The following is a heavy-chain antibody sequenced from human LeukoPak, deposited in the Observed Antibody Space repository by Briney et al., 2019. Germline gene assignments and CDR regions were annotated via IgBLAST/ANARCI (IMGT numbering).Heavy chain of an antibody. J-gene: IGHJ4*02. CDR1: GFTFNGYS. CDR2: ISTSSSYI. CDR3: ARNRGDPSYFDY. D-gene: IGHD4-17*01. V-gene: IGHV3-21*01. Sequence: PGGSLRLSCTASGFTFNGYSMNWVRQAPGKGLEWVSSISTSSSYIYYADSVKGRFTISRNNPKNSLYLQMNSLKAEDTAVYYCARNRGDPSYFDYWGQGTLVTVSS.